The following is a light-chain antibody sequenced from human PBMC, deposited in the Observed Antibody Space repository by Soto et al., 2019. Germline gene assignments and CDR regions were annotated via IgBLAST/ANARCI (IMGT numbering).Light chain of an antibody. Sequence: EIGLTHSPGTLSLSPGERATLSCRCIQSVSSRFLAWYQQKPGQAPRLLMYGASNRATGIPDRFSGTGSGTDFTLTISRLEPEDFEVYYCQQYGSSPYTFGLGTKVDIK. CDR1: QSVSSRF. V-gene: IGKV3-20*01. CDR3: QQYGSSPYT. J-gene: IGKJ2*01. CDR2: GAS.